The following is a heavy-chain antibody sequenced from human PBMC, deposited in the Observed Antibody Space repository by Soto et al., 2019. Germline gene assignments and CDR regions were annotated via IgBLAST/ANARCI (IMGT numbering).Heavy chain of an antibody. J-gene: IGHJ4*02. V-gene: IGHV3-30*18. CDR3: AKDQASGQGSFDS. Sequence: VKLVESGGGVVQPGGSLRLSCAASGFTFNIYGMHWVRQAPDKGLEWVALISYDGSNQYYADSVKGRFTISRDNSKNTLFLQMNSLRADDTAVYYCAKDQASGQGSFDSWGQGTPVTVSS. CDR2: ISYDGSNQ. CDR1: GFTFNIYG.